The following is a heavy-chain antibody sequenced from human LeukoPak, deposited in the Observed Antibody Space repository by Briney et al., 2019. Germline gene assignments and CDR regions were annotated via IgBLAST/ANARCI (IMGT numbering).Heavy chain of an antibody. CDR2: ISGSGGST. D-gene: IGHD2-2*01. Sequence: GGSLRLSCAASGFTFSSYAMSWVRQAPGKGLEWVSAISGSGGSTYYADSVKGRFTISRDNSKNTLYLQMNSLRAEDTAVYYCAKGGYCSSTSCYDEGAFDIWGQGTMVTVSS. V-gene: IGHV3-23*01. CDR3: AKGGYCSSTSCYDEGAFDI. CDR1: GFTFSSYA. J-gene: IGHJ3*02.